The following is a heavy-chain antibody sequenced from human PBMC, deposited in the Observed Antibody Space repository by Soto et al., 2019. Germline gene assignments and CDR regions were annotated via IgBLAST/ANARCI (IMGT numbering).Heavy chain of an antibody. CDR2: IYHSGST. J-gene: IGHJ4*02. Sequence: QVQLQESGPGLVKPSGTLSLTCAVSGGSISSSNWWSWVRKPPGKGLEWIGEIYHSGSTNYNPSLKGRVTISVDKSKNQFSLKLSSVTAADTAVYYCARGQVYGSGSALFDYWGQGTLVTVSS. D-gene: IGHD3-10*01. CDR1: GGSISSSNW. V-gene: IGHV4-4*02. CDR3: ARGQVYGSGSALFDY.